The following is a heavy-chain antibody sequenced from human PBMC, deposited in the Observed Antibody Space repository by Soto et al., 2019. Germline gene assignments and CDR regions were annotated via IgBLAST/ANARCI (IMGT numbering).Heavy chain of an antibody. V-gene: IGHV4-34*01. CDR3: ERVAFQRYCRSTTCNRDFEY. CDR1: VGSFSGYY. D-gene: IGHD2-2*01. J-gene: IGHJ4*02. CDR2: INHSGSN. Sequence: XETLSLTCAFYVGSFSGYYWSCIRHPPGKWLEWIGEINHSGSNNYTPSLNTRVNLSVDTSKNQFSLKLRPVTAADTAVYYCERVAFQRYCRSTTCNRDFEYWGQGTLVSVSS.